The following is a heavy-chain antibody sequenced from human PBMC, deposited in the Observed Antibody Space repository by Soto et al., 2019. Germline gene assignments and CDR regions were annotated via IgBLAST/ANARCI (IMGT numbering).Heavy chain of an antibody. CDR2: LKSDNGGS. J-gene: IGHJ6*02. CDR1: RYSFTAHY. Sequence: QGQLLQSGAEVKAPGASVKISCKASRYSFTAHYIHWVRQTPGQGLHHLGWLKSDNGGSYSAPKLKGRVVMTGDTSTSTAYLELTGLQSDDTAVYFCARDLCPLGSGSPCPTFGMDVWGQGTSVTVSS. D-gene: IGHD3-10*01. V-gene: IGHV1-2*02. CDR3: ARDLCPLGSGSPCPTFGMDV.